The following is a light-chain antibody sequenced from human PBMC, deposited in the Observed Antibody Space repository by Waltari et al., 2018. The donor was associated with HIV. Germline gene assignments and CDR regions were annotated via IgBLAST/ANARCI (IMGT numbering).Light chain of an antibody. V-gene: IGKV2-28*01. CDR2: LGS. J-gene: IGKJ4*01. CDR1: QSLIHTSGYNY. CDR3: MQALQTPLT. Sequence: DIVMSQSPLSLPVTPGEPASISCRSSQSLIHTSGYNYLDWSLQKPGQSPQLLMYLGSNRASGVPDRFSGSGSGTNFTLEISRVEAEDAGIYYCMQALQTPLTFGGGTKVEIK.